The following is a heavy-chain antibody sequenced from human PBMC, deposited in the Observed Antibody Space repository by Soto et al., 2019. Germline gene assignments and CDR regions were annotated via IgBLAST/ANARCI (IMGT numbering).Heavy chain of an antibody. CDR2: ISGSGGST. V-gene: IGHV3-23*01. Sequence: PGGSLRLSCAASGFTFSTYGMSWVRQAPGEGLEWVSAISGSGGSTYYADSVKGRFTISRDNSKNTLYPQMNSLRAEDTAVYYCAKDPRSVVERSVYGMDVWGQGTTVTVSS. CDR3: AKDPRSVVERSVYGMDV. D-gene: IGHD2-21*01. CDR1: GFTFSTYG. J-gene: IGHJ6*02.